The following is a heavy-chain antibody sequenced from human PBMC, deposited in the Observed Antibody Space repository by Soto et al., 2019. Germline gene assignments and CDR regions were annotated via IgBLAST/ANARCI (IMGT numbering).Heavy chain of an antibody. V-gene: IGHV3-30*18. J-gene: IGHJ6*02. CDR1: GFTFRSYG. Sequence: QVQLVESGGGVVQPGRSLRLSCAASGFTFRSYGMHWVRQAPGNGLEWVAVISNDGSNKYYADSVKGRFTISRDTSKNTLYLQMNSLRAEDTAVYYCAKDYSTWCMDVWGQGTTVTVSS. D-gene: IGHD6-13*01. CDR3: AKDYSTWCMDV. CDR2: ISNDGSNK.